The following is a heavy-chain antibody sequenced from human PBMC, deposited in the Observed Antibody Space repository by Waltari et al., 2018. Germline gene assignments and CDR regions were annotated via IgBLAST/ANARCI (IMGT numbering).Heavy chain of an antibody. D-gene: IGHD2-21*02. CDR1: GFTFTSYS. CDR3: AKTAKFDN. V-gene: IGHV3-23*01. Sequence: EVQLLESGGGLVQPGGSLRLSCVASGFTFTSYSMSWVRQAPGKGLEWVSAITDSGGTTFYADSVKGRFTISRDNSKNTLFLQMNSLRAEDSALYYCAKTAKFDNWGQGTLVTVSS. J-gene: IGHJ4*02. CDR2: ITDSGGTT.